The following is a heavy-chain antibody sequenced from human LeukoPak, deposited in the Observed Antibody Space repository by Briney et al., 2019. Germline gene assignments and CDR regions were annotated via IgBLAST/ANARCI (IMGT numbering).Heavy chain of an antibody. D-gene: IGHD2-2*02. Sequence: PSETLSLTCTVSGGSISSSSYYWGWIRQPPGKGLEWIGSIYYSGSTYYNPSLKSRVTISVDTSKNQLSLKLSSVTAADTAVYYCARVSLVPAAIPPERTPWFDPWGQGTLVTVSS. V-gene: IGHV4-39*07. CDR2: IYYSGST. J-gene: IGHJ5*02. CDR1: GGSISSSSYY. CDR3: ARVSLVPAAIPPERTPWFDP.